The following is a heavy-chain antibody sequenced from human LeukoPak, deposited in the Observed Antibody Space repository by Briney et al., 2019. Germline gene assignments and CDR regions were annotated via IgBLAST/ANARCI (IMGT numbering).Heavy chain of an antibody. V-gene: IGHV4-39*01. Sequence: PSETLSLTCTVSGGSISSSSYYWGWIRQPPGKGLEWIGSIYYSGSTYYNPSLKSRVTISVDTSKNQFSLKLSSVTAADTAVYYCARLLEPRDWGQGTLVTVSS. D-gene: IGHD1-14*01. CDR1: GGSISSSSYY. CDR2: IYYSGST. J-gene: IGHJ4*02. CDR3: ARLLEPRD.